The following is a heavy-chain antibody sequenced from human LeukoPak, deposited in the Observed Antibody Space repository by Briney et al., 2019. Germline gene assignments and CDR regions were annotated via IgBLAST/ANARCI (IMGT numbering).Heavy chain of an antibody. CDR1: GGTFSSYA. Sequence: RRASVKVSCKASGGTFSSYAISWVRQAPGQGLEWMGGIIPIFGTANYAQKFQGRVTITADKSTSTAYMELSSLRSEDTAVYYCARSVAAANFDYWGQGTLVTVSS. V-gene: IGHV1-69*06. D-gene: IGHD2-2*01. J-gene: IGHJ4*02. CDR2: IIPIFGTA. CDR3: ARSVAAANFDY.